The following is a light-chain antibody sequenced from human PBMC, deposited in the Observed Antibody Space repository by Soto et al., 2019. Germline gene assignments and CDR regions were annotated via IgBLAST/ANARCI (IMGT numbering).Light chain of an antibody. J-gene: IGKJ4*01. V-gene: IGKV1-5*01. CDR1: EDVAKF. CDR2: DAS. CDR3: QRDNTWWS. Sequence: EIQMTQSPSTLSASVGDTVRVTCRASEDVAKFLAWHQQKPGRAPEILISDASDCKSGVPSRFRGSGSGTDFTLTNSGLQSDESATDFCQRDNTWWSVDGGTKVEIK.